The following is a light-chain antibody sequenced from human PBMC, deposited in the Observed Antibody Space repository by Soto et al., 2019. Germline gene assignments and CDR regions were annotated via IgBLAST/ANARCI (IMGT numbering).Light chain of an antibody. V-gene: IGLV2-14*03. CDR1: GSDIGAYNY. J-gene: IGLJ2*01. CDR3: SSYTTSSALFVV. Sequence: QSALTQPASVSGSPGQSTTISCTGTGSDIGAYNYVSWYQQHPGKAPKLIIYDVSNRPSGLSNRFSGSKSASTASLTISGLQSEDEADYYCSSYTTSSALFVVFGGGTKVTVL. CDR2: DVS.